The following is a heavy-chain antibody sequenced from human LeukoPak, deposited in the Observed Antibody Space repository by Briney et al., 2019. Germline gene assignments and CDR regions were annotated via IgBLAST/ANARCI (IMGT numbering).Heavy chain of an antibody. Sequence: SETLSLTCTVSGGSISSYYWSWIRQPPGKGLEWIGYIDYSGSTNYNPSLKSRVTISVDTSKSQFSLKLSSVTAADTAVYYCARLGVPYALDIWGQGTMVTVSS. D-gene: IGHD3-3*01. V-gene: IGHV4-59*08. CDR2: IDYSGST. CDR3: ARLGVPYALDI. CDR1: GGSISSYY. J-gene: IGHJ3*02.